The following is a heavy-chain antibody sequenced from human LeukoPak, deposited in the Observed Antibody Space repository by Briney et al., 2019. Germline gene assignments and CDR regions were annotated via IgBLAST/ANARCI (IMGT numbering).Heavy chain of an antibody. D-gene: IGHD2-21*01. CDR2: IQSKADGGTT. Sequence: PGGSLRVSCAASGFSFSDAWMSWVRQAPGKGLEWVGRIQSKADGGTTDYAAPVKGRFIISRDDSKNTLYLQMNSLKTEDTAVYYCARYYGDSGSQYYFDYRGQGTLVTVSS. CDR3: ARYYGDSGSQYYFDY. CDR1: GFSFSDAW. J-gene: IGHJ4*02. V-gene: IGHV3-15*01.